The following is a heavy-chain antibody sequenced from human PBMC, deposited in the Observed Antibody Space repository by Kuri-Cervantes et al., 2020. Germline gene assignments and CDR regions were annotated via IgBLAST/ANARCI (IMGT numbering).Heavy chain of an antibody. D-gene: IGHD2-2*01. CDR1: GYTFTSYA. J-gene: IGHJ5*02. CDR2: ISAYNGNT. Sequence: ASVKVSCKASGYTFTSYAMNWVRQAPGQGLEWMGWISAYNGNTNYAQKLQGRVTMTTDTSTSTAYMELSSLRSEDTAVYYCARGGGYCSSTSCYYWFDPWGQGTLITVSS. V-gene: IGHV1-18*01. CDR3: ARGGGYCSSTSCYYWFDP.